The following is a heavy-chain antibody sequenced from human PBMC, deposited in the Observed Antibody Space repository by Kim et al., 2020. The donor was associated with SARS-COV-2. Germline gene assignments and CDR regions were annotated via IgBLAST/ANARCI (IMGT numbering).Heavy chain of an antibody. D-gene: IGHD3-10*01. CDR1: GYTFTSYG. V-gene: IGHV1-18*04. Sequence: ASVKVSCKASGYTFTSYGISWVRQAPGQGLEWMGWISAYNGNTNYAQKLQGIVTMTTDTSTSTAYMELRSLRSDDTAVYYCARDRSGGYYGSGSDYWGQGTLVTVSS. CDR2: ISAYNGNT. J-gene: IGHJ4*02. CDR3: ARDRSGGYYGSGSDY.